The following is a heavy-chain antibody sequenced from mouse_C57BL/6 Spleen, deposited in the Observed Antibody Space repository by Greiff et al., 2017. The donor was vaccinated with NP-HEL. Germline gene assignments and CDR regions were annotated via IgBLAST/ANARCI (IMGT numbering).Heavy chain of an antibody. J-gene: IGHJ2*01. CDR1: GYTFTSYW. V-gene: IGHV1-69*01. Sequence: VQLQQSGAELVMPGASVKLSCKASGYTFTSYWMHWVKQRPGQGLEWIGEIDPSDSYTNYNQKFKGKSTLTVDKSSSTAYMQLSSLTSEDSAVYYCVSGTGFDYWGQGTTLTVSS. CDR2: IDPSDSYT. D-gene: IGHD4-1*01. CDR3: VSGTGFDY.